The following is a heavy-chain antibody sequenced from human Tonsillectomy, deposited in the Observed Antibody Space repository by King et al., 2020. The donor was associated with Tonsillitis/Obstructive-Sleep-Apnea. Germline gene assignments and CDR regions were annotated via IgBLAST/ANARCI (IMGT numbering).Heavy chain of an antibody. D-gene: IGHD3-16*01. CDR1: GGSISSYY. V-gene: IGHV4-59*01. Sequence: QLQESGPGLVKPSETLSLTCTVSGGSISSYYWSWMRQPPGKGLEWIGYLYYSGSTNDTPSLKSRVTISVDASKNKFALKRSSVTAADTAVYYGASEVMGAAPGTFDLWGQGKKVTVSS. CDR3: ASEVMGAAPGTFDL. CDR2: LYYSGST. J-gene: IGHJ3*01.